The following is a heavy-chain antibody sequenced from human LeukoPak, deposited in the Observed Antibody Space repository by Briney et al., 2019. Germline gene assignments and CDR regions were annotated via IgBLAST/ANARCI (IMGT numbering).Heavy chain of an antibody. CDR3: ARGSSGYSYGYFYYYYGMDV. Sequence: GGSLRLSCAASGFTVSSNYMSWVRQAPGKGLEWVSGIYSGGSTYYADSVKGRFTISRDNSKNTLYLQMNSLRAEDTAVYYCARGSSGYSYGYFYYYYGMDVWGQGTTVTVSS. V-gene: IGHV3-66*01. D-gene: IGHD5-18*01. J-gene: IGHJ6*02. CDR2: IYSGGST. CDR1: GFTVSSNY.